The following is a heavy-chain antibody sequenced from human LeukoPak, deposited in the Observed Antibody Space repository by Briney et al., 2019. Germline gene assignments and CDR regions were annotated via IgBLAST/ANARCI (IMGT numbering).Heavy chain of an antibody. V-gene: IGHV3-11*01. CDR3: ARETYGMDV. J-gene: IGHJ6*02. CDR1: GFTFSDYY. CDR2: ISNSGSTI. Sequence: PGGSLRLSCAASGFTFSDYYVSWIRQAPGKGLEWVSYISNSGSTIYYADSVKGRFTISRDNAKNSLYLQMNSLRAEDTAVYYCARETYGMDVWGQGTTVTVSS.